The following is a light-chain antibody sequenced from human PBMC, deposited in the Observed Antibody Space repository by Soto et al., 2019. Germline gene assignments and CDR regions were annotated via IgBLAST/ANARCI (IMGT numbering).Light chain of an antibody. J-gene: IGKJ3*01. V-gene: IGKV3-20*01. Sequence: EIVLTQSPGTLSLSPGERATLSCRASQSLTSYYLAWYQQKPGQAPRLLISGTSNRATGIPDRFSGSGSGTDFTLTISRLEPDDFAVYYCQQYGDSVFTYGPGTTVDIK. CDR1: QSLTSYY. CDR2: GTS. CDR3: QQYGDSVFT.